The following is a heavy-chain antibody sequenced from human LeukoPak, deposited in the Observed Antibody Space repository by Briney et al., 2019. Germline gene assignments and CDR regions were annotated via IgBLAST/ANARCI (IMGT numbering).Heavy chain of an antibody. CDR1: GASVSSASY. CDR3: ARDQGYGGYSHAFDI. Sequence: PSETLSLTCTVSGASVSSASYWSWIRQPPGKGVEWIAHIYNGVNTNYNPSLKSRVTISVDTSKNQFSLKLSSVTAADTAVYYCARDQGYGGYSHAFDIWGQGTMVTVSS. J-gene: IGHJ3*02. V-gene: IGHV4-61*01. CDR2: IYNGVNT. D-gene: IGHD4-23*01.